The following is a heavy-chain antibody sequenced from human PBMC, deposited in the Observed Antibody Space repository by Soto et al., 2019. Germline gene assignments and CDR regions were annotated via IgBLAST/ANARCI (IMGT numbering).Heavy chain of an antibody. CDR3: ARGRVLLWFGEILLNWFDP. V-gene: IGHV4-59*01. CDR1: GGSISSYY. Sequence: QVQLQESGPGLVKPSETLSLTCTVSGGSISSYYWSWIRQPPGKGLEWIGYIYYSGSTNYNPSLKSRVTISVDTSKNQFSLKLSSVTAADTAVYYCARGRVLLWFGEILLNWFDPWSQGTLVTVSS. CDR2: IYYSGST. J-gene: IGHJ5*02. D-gene: IGHD3-10*01.